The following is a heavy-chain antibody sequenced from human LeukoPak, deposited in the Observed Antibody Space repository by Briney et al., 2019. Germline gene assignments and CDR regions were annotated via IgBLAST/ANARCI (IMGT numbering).Heavy chain of an antibody. J-gene: IGHJ6*03. D-gene: IGHD1-1*01. V-gene: IGHV4-59*01. CDR2: IYDSGTT. CDR1: GGSISRYY. Sequence: PSETLSLTCTVSGGSISRYYWSWIRQPPGKGLEWFGYIYDSGTTNYNPSLKSRVTISVDTSKKQFSLKLTSVTAADTAVYYCARVSWFPGTSYYYMDVWGKGTAVTVSS. CDR3: ARVSWFPGTSYYYMDV.